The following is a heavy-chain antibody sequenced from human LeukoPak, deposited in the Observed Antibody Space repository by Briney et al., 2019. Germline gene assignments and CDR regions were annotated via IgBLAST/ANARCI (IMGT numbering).Heavy chain of an antibody. D-gene: IGHD6-19*01. CDR2: ISYDGGNK. CDR3: AKALQRYSSGRLPAY. Sequence: PGRSLRLSCAASGFTFSSYGMHWVRQAPGKGLEWVAVISYDGGNKYYADSVKGRFTISRDNSKNTLYLQMNSLRAEDTAVYYCAKALQRYSSGRLPAYWGQGTLVTVSS. J-gene: IGHJ4*02. V-gene: IGHV3-30*18. CDR1: GFTFSSYG.